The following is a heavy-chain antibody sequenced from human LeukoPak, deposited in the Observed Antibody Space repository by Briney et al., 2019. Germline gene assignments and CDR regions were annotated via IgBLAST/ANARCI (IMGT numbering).Heavy chain of an antibody. CDR1: GFTFDDYA. CDR3: AKDTRDSSGWYGRAFDI. CDR2: ISGDGGST. J-gene: IGHJ3*02. D-gene: IGHD6-19*01. V-gene: IGHV3-43*02. Sequence: PGGSLRLSCAASGFTFDDYAMHWVRQAPGKGLKWVSLISGDGGSTYYADSVKGRFTISRDNSKNSLYLQMNSLRTEDTALYYCAKDTRDSSGWYGRAFDIWGQGTMVTVSS.